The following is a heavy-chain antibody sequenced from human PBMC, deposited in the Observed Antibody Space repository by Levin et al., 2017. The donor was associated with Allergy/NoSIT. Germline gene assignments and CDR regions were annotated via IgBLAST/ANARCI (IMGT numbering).Heavy chain of an antibody. CDR1: GYTFTTYS. CDR2: INTNTRNL. Sequence: GASVKVSCKASGYTFTTYSINWVRQAPGQGLEWMGWINTNTRNLTYAQGFTGRFVFSLDTSVSTAYLQISSLKAEDTAVYYCARGAVGWSGYYQDYWGQGTLVTVSS. J-gene: IGHJ4*02. V-gene: IGHV7-4-1*02. CDR3: ARGAVGWSGYYQDY. D-gene: IGHD3-3*01.